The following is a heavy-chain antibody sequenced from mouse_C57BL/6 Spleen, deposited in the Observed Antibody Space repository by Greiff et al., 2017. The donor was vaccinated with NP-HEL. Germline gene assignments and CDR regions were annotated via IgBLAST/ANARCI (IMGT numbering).Heavy chain of an antibody. CDR2: IDPETGGT. CDR3: TRWKRGNYVSYYFDY. V-gene: IGHV1-15*01. J-gene: IGHJ2*01. D-gene: IGHD2-1*01. Sequence: QVQLQQSGAELVRPGASVTLSCKASGYTFTDYEMHWVKQTPVHGLEWIGAIDPETGGTAYNQKFKGKAILTADKSSSTAYMELRSLTSEDSAVYYCTRWKRGNYVSYYFDYWGQGTTLTVSS. CDR1: GYTFTDYE.